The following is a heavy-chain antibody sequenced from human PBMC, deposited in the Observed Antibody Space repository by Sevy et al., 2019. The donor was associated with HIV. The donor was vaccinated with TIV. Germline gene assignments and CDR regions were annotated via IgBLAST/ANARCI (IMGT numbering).Heavy chain of an antibody. CDR2: INPNSGGT. J-gene: IGHJ4*02. CDR3: ARGPLWLAPHFDY. V-gene: IGHV1-2*02. D-gene: IGHD6-19*01. CDR1: GYTFTGYY. Sequence: ASVKVSCKASGYTFTGYYMHWVRQAPGQGLEWMGWINPNSGGTNYAQMFQGRVTMTRDTSISTAYMELSRLRSDDTAVYYCARGPLWLAPHFDYWGQGTLVTVSS.